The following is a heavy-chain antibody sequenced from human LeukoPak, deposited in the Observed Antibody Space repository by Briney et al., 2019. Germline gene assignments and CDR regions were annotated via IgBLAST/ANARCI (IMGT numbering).Heavy chain of an antibody. CDR3: ARGPNEATVTGGVDY. D-gene: IGHD4-17*01. Sequence: SETLSLTCAVYGGSFSGYYGSWIRQPPGKGLEWIGEINHSGRTNYNPSLKSRVTISVDTSKNQFSLKLSSVTAADTAVYYCARGPNEATVTGGVDYWGQGTLVTVSS. CDR1: GGSFSGYY. V-gene: IGHV4-34*01. CDR2: INHSGRT. J-gene: IGHJ4*02.